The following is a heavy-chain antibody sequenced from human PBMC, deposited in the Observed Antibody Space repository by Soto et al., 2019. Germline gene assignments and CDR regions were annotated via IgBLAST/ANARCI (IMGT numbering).Heavy chain of an antibody. CDR3: ARAGSTYGSTFDY. J-gene: IGHJ4*02. D-gene: IGHD3-10*01. Sequence: QVQLVQSGAEVKKPGASVKVSCKASGHTSTNYAVHRVSQAHGQRLEWMGRIDAGNGNTKYSQKFQGRVTITTDTSASTAYMELSRLRSEETAVYYCARAGSTYGSTFDYWGQGPLVTVSS. CDR1: GHTSTNYA. CDR2: IDAGNGNT. V-gene: IGHV1-3*01.